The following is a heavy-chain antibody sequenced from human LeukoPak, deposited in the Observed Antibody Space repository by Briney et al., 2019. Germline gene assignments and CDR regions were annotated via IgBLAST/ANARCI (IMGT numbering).Heavy chain of an antibody. Sequence: PSQTLSLTCTVSGGSIGTYYWSWIRQPPGKGLEWIGYVYDSGSTTYNPSLKSRVTISVDTSKSQFSLKLSSVTAADTAVYYCAGEHAGGYRFDYWGQGTLVTVSS. J-gene: IGHJ4*02. CDR2: VYDSGST. D-gene: IGHD2-8*02. V-gene: IGHV4-59*01. CDR3: AGEHAGGYRFDY. CDR1: GGSIGTYY.